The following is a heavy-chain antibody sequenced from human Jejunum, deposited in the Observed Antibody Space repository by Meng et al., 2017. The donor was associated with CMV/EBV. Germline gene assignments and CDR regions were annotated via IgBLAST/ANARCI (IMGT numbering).Heavy chain of an antibody. J-gene: IGHJ4*02. V-gene: IGHV1-46*01. Sequence: CKASGFAFTSSFMRWVRQAPEREVEWMGLISPSGSSTTYAPEIRGIVTMTSSTSTSTVYMELTSLGSEDTTLYYYGKNRTGNEDYWGQGTLVTVSS. D-gene: IGHD1-1*01. CDR1: GFAFTSSF. CDR3: GKNRTGNEDY. CDR2: ISPSGSST.